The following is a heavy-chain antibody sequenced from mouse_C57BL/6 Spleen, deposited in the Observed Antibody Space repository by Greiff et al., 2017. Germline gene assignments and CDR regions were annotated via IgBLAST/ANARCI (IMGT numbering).Heavy chain of an antibody. J-gene: IGHJ4*01. V-gene: IGHV1-18*01. CDR2: INPNNGGT. CDR3: AIRITTVHYCAMDY. CDR1: GYTFTDYN. Sequence: VQLQQSGPELVKPGASVKIPCKASGYTFTDYNMDWVKQSHGKSLEWIGDINPNNGGTIYNQKFKGKATLTVDKSSSTAYMELRSLTSEDTAVYYDAIRITTVHYCAMDYWGQGTSVTVSS. D-gene: IGHD1-1*01.